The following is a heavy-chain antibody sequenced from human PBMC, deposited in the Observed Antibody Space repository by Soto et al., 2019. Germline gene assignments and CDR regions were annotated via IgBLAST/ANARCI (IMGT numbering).Heavy chain of an antibody. V-gene: IGHV3-33*01. D-gene: IGHD1-26*01. J-gene: IGHJ5*02. CDR2: IWDDGGNK. CDR3: ARSSGSYLAAFYDT. Sequence: QAQLEESGGGVVQPGTSLRLSCAASAFSFSSSGMHWVRQAPGKGLEWVAAIWDDGGNKYYADSVKGRFTISRDNSKNTLFLQMNSLRAEDTALYYCARSSGSYLAAFYDTWGQGTLVSVSS. CDR1: AFSFSSSG.